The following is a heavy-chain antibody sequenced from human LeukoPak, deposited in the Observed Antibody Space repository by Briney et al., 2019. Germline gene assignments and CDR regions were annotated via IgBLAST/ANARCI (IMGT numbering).Heavy chain of an antibody. CDR3: ARRREGSNWTDY. Sequence: SETLSLTCIVSGGSISSGYYWAWIRQPPGKGLDWIGNINYSGSTYYNPSLKSRVTISVDTSKKQFSLKLTSVTAADTAVYYCARRREGSNWTDYWGQGTLVTVSS. CDR2: INYSGST. J-gene: IGHJ4*02. V-gene: IGHV4-39*01. CDR1: GGSISSGYY. D-gene: IGHD3/OR15-3a*01.